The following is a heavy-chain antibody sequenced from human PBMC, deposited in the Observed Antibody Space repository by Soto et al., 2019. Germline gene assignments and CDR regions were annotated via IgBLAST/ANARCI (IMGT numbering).Heavy chain of an antibody. V-gene: IGHV3-9*01. D-gene: IGHD2-15*01. CDR1: GFTFDNCG. CDR3: VQGRYPTMATPLDH. J-gene: IGHJ4*02. CDR2: ISWDSSTI. Sequence: EVQLVESGGGLVQPGRSLRLSCAASGFTFDNCGMHWVLQAPGKGLEWVAGISWDSSTIGYADSVKGRLIISRDDAKNSLYLQMDSLRGEDTALYYCVQGRYPTMATPLDHWGQGTQVIVSS.